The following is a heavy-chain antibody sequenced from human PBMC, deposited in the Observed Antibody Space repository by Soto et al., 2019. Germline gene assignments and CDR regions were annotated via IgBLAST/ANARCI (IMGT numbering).Heavy chain of an antibody. CDR1: GGSISSGDSY. Sequence: QVQLQESGPGLVKPSQTLSLTCTVSGGSISSGDSYWGWIRQPQGKGLEWIGYIYYSGSTYYNPSLKSRVTISVDTSKNQFSLKLSSVTAADTAVYYCARAKVWFGEFIRGVYFDYWGQGTLVTVSS. V-gene: IGHV4-30-4*01. CDR3: ARAKVWFGEFIRGVYFDY. CDR2: IYYSGST. J-gene: IGHJ4*02. D-gene: IGHD3-10*01.